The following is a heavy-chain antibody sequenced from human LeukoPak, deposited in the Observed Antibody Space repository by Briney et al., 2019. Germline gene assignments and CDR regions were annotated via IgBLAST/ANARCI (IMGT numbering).Heavy chain of an antibody. CDR2: IYYSGST. V-gene: IGHV4-39*02. CDR3: AIDIVVVQAALTYSYNWFDP. Sequence: PSETLSLTCTVSGGSISSSSYYWGWIRQPPGKGLEWFGSIYYSGSTYYNPALKSRVTISVDTSKNQFSLKLSSVTAADTAVYYCAIDIVVVQAALTYSYNWFDPWGQGTLVTVSS. J-gene: IGHJ5*02. CDR1: GGSISSSSYY. D-gene: IGHD2-2*01.